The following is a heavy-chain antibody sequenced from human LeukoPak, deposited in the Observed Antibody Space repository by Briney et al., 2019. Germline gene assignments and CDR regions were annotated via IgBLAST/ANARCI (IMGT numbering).Heavy chain of an antibody. CDR2: INSDGSST. J-gene: IGHJ6*02. CDR1: GFTFSSYW. D-gene: IGHD3-16*01. CDR3: AGFWGYYYGKDV. Sequence: GGSLRLSCAASGFTFSSYWMHWVRQAPGKGLVWVSRINSDGSSTSYADSVKGRFTISRDNAKNTLYLQMNSLRAEDTAVYYCAGFWGYYYGKDVWGQGTTVTVSS. V-gene: IGHV3-74*01.